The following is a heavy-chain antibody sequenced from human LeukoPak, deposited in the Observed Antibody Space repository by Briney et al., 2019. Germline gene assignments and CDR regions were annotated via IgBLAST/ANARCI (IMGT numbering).Heavy chain of an antibody. V-gene: IGHV3-23*01. Sequence: PGGSLRLSCAASGFNFDNFAMNWVRQAPGKGLEWVSTISGSGLVTYYADSVKGRFTISRDNSKNTLYLQIDSLRAGDTAIYYCAKDNGKWLRGGDDAFDAWGQGTMVAVSA. J-gene: IGHJ3*01. CDR1: GFNFDNFA. D-gene: IGHD5-12*01. CDR3: AKDNGKWLRGGDDAFDA. CDR2: ISGSGLVT.